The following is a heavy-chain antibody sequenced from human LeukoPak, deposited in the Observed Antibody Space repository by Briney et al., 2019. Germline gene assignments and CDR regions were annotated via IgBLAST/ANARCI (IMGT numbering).Heavy chain of an antibody. CDR1: GFTFSRYC. Sequence: GGSLRLSCAASGFTFSRYCMSWVRQTPGKGLEWVATIRQDGSENYYVDSVKGRFTISRDNAKTSLSLQKNSMRADDTAVYCGAGTSYIYGPFLYWGKGTLVTVSS. D-gene: IGHD2/OR15-2a*01. CDR3: AGTSYIYGPFLY. CDR2: IRQDGSEN. V-gene: IGHV3-7*01. J-gene: IGHJ4*02.